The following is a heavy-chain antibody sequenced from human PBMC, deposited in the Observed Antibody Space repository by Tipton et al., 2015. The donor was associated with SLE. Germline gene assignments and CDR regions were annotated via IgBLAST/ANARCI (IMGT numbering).Heavy chain of an antibody. J-gene: IGHJ4*02. V-gene: IGHV4-59*12. CDR3: ARGYAVTNYFDS. CDR2: IYYSGST. D-gene: IGHD4-17*01. CDR1: GGSISSYY. Sequence: TLSLTCTVSGGSISSYYWSWIRQPPGKGLEWIGYIYYSGSTNYNPSLKSRVTISVDTSKNQFSLKLSSVTAADTAVYYCARGYAVTNYFDSWGQGTLVTVSS.